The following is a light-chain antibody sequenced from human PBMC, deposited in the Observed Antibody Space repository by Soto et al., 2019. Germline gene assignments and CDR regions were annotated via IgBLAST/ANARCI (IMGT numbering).Light chain of an antibody. CDR3: RSYTSSSTWV. V-gene: IGLV2-14*01. Sequence: QSALTQPASVSGSPGQSITISCTGTSSDVGGYNYVSWYQQHPGKAPKLMIYEVSNRPSGVSHRFSDSKSGNTASLTISGLEADDEADYYCRSYTSSSTWVFGGGTKLTVL. CDR2: EVS. CDR1: SSDVGGYNY. J-gene: IGLJ3*02.